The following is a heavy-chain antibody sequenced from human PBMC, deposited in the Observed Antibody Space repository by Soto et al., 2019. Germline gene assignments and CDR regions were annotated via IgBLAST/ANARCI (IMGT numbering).Heavy chain of an antibody. CDR1: GYSYTSYW. V-gene: IGHV5-51*01. Sequence: GESLKISCKGSGYSYTSYWIGWVRQMPGKGLEWMGIIYPGDSDTRYSPSFQGQVTISADKSISTAYLQWSSLKASDTAMYYCARRKGGYSYGTNFDYWGQGTLVTVSS. CDR2: IYPGDSDT. CDR3: ARRKGGYSYGTNFDY. J-gene: IGHJ4*02. D-gene: IGHD5-18*01.